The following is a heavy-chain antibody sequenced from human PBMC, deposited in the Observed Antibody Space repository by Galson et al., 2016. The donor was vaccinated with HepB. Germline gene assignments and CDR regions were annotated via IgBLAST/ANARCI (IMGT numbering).Heavy chain of an antibody. V-gene: IGHV3-53*01. J-gene: IGHJ4*02. D-gene: IGHD6-6*01. CDR3: AARKGSSFDY. Sequence: SLRLSCAPSGFIVSSNYMSWVRQAPGKGLEWVSGIYSGGNTHYADSVKGRFTISRDNSKNTLYLQMNTLIAEDTAVYYCAARKGSSFDYWGQGNLVTASS. CDR2: IYSGGNT. CDR1: GFIVSSNY.